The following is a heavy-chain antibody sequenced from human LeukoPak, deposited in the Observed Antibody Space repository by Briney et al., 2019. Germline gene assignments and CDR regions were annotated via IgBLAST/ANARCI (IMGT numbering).Heavy chain of an antibody. CDR1: GGSISSSSYY. CDR2: IYYSGST. V-gene: IGHV4-39*01. CDR3: ARVIYYYDSSGYYYAFDY. D-gene: IGHD3-22*01. J-gene: IGHJ4*02. Sequence: SETLSLTCTVSGGSISSSSYYWGRIRQPPGKGLEWIGSIYYSGSTYYNPSLKSRVTISVDTSKNQFSLKLSSVTAADTAVYYCARVIYYYDSSGYYYAFDYWGQGTLVTVSS.